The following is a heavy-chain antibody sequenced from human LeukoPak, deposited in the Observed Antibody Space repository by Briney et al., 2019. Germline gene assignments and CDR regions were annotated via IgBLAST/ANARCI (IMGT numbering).Heavy chain of an antibody. V-gene: IGHV4-59*01. CDR3: ARDLGTRYYDSSGTDAFDI. D-gene: IGHD3-22*01. CDR1: GGSFNDYY. CDR2: IYYSGST. Sequence: SETLSLTCTVSGGSFNDYYWTWIRQPPGKGLEWIGRIYYSGSTNYSPSLKSRVTISVDTSKNQFSLKLSSVTAADTALYYCARDLGTRYYDSSGTDAFDIWGQGTMVTVSS. J-gene: IGHJ3*02.